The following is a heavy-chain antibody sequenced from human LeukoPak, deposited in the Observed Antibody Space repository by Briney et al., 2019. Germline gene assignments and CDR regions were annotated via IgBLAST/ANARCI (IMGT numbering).Heavy chain of an antibody. CDR3: ATDGAGFDT. Sequence: GGSLRLSCAASGFTFNDYYISWIRQAPGKGLEWLSYINIGGTNTHYADSVKGRFTISRDNAKKSLYLEMNNLRAEDTVVYYCATDGAGFDTWGQGVLVTVSS. J-gene: IGHJ5*02. CDR1: GFTFNDYY. V-gene: IGHV3-11*01. CDR2: INIGGTNT.